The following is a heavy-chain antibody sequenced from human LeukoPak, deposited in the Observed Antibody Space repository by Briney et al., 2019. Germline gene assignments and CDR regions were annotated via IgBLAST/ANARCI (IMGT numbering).Heavy chain of an antibody. D-gene: IGHD2-15*01. V-gene: IGHV3-30*18. J-gene: IGHJ4*01. CDR3: AKLGVASLNDY. CDR1: GFTFSSYG. Sequence: PGGSLRLSCAASGFTFSSYGMHWVRQAPGKGLEWVAVISYDGSNKYYADSVKGRFTISRDNSKNTLYLQMNSLRAEDTAVYYCAKLGVASLNDYWGQEPWSPSPQ. CDR2: ISYDGSNK.